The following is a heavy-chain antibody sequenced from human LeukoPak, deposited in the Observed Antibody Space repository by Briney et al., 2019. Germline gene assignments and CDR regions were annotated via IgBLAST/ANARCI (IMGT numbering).Heavy chain of an antibody. Sequence: SETLSLTCTVSGGSISSDYWSWIRQPAGKGLEWIGRIYTSGSTNYNPSLKSRVTMSVDTSKNQFSLKLSSVTAADTAVYYCARDGESPPDSSFDYWGQATLVTVSS. J-gene: IGHJ4*02. D-gene: IGHD3-10*01. CDR1: GGSISSDY. V-gene: IGHV4-4*07. CDR2: IYTSGST. CDR3: ARDGESPPDSSFDY.